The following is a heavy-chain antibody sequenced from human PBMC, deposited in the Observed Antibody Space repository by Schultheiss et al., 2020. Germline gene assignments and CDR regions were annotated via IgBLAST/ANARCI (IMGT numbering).Heavy chain of an antibody. V-gene: IGHV1-8*01. D-gene: IGHD6-13*01. J-gene: IGHJ6*02. CDR1: GYTFTSYD. CDR3: ARDPGSYSRVDYYYYGRDV. CDR2: MNPNSGNT. Sequence: ASVKVSCKASGYTFTSYDINWVRQATGQGLEWMGWMNPNSGNTGYAQKFQGRVTMTRNTSISTAYMELSSLRSEDTAVYYCARDPGSYSRVDYYYYGRDVWGQGPTVTVAS.